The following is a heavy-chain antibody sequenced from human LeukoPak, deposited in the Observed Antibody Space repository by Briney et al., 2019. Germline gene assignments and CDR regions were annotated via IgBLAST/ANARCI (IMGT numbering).Heavy chain of an antibody. D-gene: IGHD7-27*01. CDR1: GFTFSNHW. CDR3: GRTGDLSDY. CDR2: IKQDGSEK. J-gene: IGHJ4*02. Sequence: GGSLRLSCAASATSGFTFSNHWMSWARQAPGKGLEWVANIKQDGSEKYYVDSVKGRFSISRDNAENSLYLQMNSLRAEDTAVYYCGRTGDLSDYWGQGTLVTVSS. V-gene: IGHV3-7*01.